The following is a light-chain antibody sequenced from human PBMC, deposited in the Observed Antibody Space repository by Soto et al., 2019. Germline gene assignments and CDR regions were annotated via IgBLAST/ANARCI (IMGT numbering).Light chain of an antibody. CDR2: EDT. Sequence: QSALTQPASVSGSPGQSITISCTGTSSDVGTYKLVSWYQQHPGEAPRLMIYEDTKRPSGVSSRFSGSKSGNTASLTISGLQAEDEADYSCSSYAGSNSYVFGGGTKLTVL. CDR3: SSYAGSNSYV. J-gene: IGLJ1*01. V-gene: IGLV2-23*01. CDR1: SSDVGTYKL.